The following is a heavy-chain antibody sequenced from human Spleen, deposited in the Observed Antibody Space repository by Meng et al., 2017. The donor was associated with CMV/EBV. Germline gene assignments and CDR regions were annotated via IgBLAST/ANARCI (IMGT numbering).Heavy chain of an antibody. CDR1: GGSLSSSSYY. CDR2: IYYTGTT. D-gene: IGHD3-10*01. CDR3: ARGGGNNWNWFDP. V-gene: IGHV4-39*07. Sequence: SETLSLTCTVSGGSLSSSSYYWGWIRQSPGEGLEWIGSIYYTGTTYYNPSLKSRVTISIDTSKNQFSLKLSFVTAADTAVYFCARGGGNNWNWFDPWGQGTLVTVSS. J-gene: IGHJ5*02.